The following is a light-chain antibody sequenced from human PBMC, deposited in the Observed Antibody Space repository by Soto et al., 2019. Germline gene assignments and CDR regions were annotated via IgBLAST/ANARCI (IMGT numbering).Light chain of an antibody. V-gene: IGKV1-5*01. CDR3: QQYNSYWT. J-gene: IGKJ1*01. CDR1: QSVSSY. Sequence: DIQMTQSASSLSASVGDRVTIPCRASQSVSSYVNWYQHKPGKAPKLLIYDASSLESGVPSRFSGSGSGTEFTLTISSLQPDDFATYYCQQYNSYWTFGQGTKVEIK. CDR2: DAS.